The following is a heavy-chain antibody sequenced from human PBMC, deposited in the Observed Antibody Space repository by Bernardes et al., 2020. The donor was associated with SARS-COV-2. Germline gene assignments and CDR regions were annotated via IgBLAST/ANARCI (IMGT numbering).Heavy chain of an antibody. CDR3: ARLRYSDY. J-gene: IGHJ4*02. CDR2: INQDGSEK. CDR1: GFTFNNYC. D-gene: IGHD5-18*01. Sequence: GGSLRLSCAASGFTFNNYCVNWVRQAPGKGLEWVANINQDGSEKYYVDSVKGRFTISRDNTKNSLYLQMNSLRAEDTAVYYCARLRYSDYWGQGTLVTVSS. V-gene: IGHV3-7*01.